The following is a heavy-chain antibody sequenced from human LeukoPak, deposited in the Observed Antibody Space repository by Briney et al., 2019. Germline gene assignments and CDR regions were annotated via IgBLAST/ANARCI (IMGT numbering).Heavy chain of an antibody. CDR2: IYHSGNT. CDR3: AREIAVTGTGGFDY. D-gene: IGHD6-19*01. V-gene: IGHV4-34*01. CDR1: GGSFSGYY. Sequence: SETLSLTCAVYGGSFSGYYWSWIRQPPGKGLEWIGSIYHSGNTNYNPSLRSRVTISLDTFKNQISLKLNSVTAADTALYYCAREIAVTGTGGFDYWGLGTLVTVSS. J-gene: IGHJ4*02.